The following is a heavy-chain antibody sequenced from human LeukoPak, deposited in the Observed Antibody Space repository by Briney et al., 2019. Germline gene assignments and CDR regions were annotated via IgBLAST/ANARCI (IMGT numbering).Heavy chain of an antibody. V-gene: IGHV1-2*02. CDR2: INPNSGGT. Sequence: GASVKVSFKASGYTFTAYYMHWVRQAPGQGRERVGWINPNSGGTNYAQKFQGRVTMTRDTSISTAYMELSSLRSDDTALYYCATVYSSGWYSNYWGQGTLVTVSS. CDR3: ATVYSSGWYSNY. D-gene: IGHD6-19*01. J-gene: IGHJ4*02. CDR1: GYTFTAYY.